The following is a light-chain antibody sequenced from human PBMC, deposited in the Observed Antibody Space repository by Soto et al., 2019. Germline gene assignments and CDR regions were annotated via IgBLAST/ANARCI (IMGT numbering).Light chain of an antibody. CDR1: QGVSSY. CDR3: QQRRGT. CDR2: DAS. V-gene: IGKV3-11*01. Sequence: EIVLTQSPATLSLSPGERATLSCRASQGVSSYLAWYQQKPGQAPRLLIYDASNRATGIPARFSGSGSGTDFTLTISSLEPEDFAVYYCQQRRGTFGQGTKLEIK. J-gene: IGKJ2*01.